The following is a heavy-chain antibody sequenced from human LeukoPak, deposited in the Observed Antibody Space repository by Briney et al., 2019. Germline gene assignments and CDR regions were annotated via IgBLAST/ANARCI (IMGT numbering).Heavy chain of an antibody. CDR3: AKDSQDYGDYINWFDP. J-gene: IGHJ5*02. CDR2: ISGSGGST. V-gene: IGHV3-23*01. Sequence: PGGSLRLSCAASGLSLSSYVMSWVRQAPGMGLEWVSAISGSGGSTYYADSVKGRFTISRDNSKNTLYLQMNSLRAEDTAVYYCAKDSQDYGDYINWFDPWGQGTLVTVSS. CDR1: GLSLSSYV. D-gene: IGHD4-17*01.